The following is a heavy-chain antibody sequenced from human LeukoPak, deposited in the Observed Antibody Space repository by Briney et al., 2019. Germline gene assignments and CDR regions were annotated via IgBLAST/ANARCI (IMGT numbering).Heavy chain of an antibody. V-gene: IGHV4-61*02. CDR1: GGSISSGSYY. J-gene: IGHJ3*02. CDR2: IYTSGST. CDR3: ARGLAAADEERDAFDI. D-gene: IGHD6-13*01. Sequence: SETLSLTCTVSGGSISSGSYYWSWIRQPAGKGLEWIGRIYTSGSTNYNPSLKSRVTISVDTSKNQFSLKLSSVTAADTAVYYCARGLAAADEERDAFDIWGQGTMVTVSS.